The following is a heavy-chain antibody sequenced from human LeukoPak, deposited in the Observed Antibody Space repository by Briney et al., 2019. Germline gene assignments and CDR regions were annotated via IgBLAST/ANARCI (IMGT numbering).Heavy chain of an antibody. CDR1: GFTFSSYA. J-gene: IGHJ4*02. Sequence: GGSLRLSCAASGFTFSSYAMSWVRQAPGKGLGWVSAISGSGGSTYYADSVKGRFTISRDNSKNALYLQMNSLRAEDTAVYYRANTEGYSSSWYENYFDYWGQGTLVTVSS. D-gene: IGHD6-13*01. CDR3: ANTEGYSSSWYENYFDY. CDR2: ISGSGGST. V-gene: IGHV3-23*01.